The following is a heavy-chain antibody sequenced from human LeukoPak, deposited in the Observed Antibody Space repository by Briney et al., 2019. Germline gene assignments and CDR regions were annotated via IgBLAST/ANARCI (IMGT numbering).Heavy chain of an antibody. J-gene: IGHJ3*02. CDR3: AREVMAKRRAFDI. Sequence: PGGSLRLSCAASGFTFSSYGMHWVRQAPGKGLEWVAIIWYDGSNKYYADSVKGRFTISRDNSKNTLYLQMNSLRAEDTAVYYCAREVMAKRRAFDIWGQGTVVTVSS. V-gene: IGHV3-30*02. CDR1: GFTFSSYG. CDR2: IWYDGSNK. D-gene: IGHD2-8*01.